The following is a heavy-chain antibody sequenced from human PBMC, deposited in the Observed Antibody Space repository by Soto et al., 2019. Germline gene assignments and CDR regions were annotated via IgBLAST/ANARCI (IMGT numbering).Heavy chain of an antibody. V-gene: IGHV1-18*04. J-gene: IGHJ5*02. CDR1: GYTFTSYG. Sequence: ASVKVSCKASGYTFTSYGISWVRQAPGQGLEWMGWISAYNGNTNYAQKLQGRATMTTDTSTSTAYMELRSLRSDDTAVYYCARVEYSSGWYWWFDPWGQGTLVTVSS. D-gene: IGHD6-19*01. CDR2: ISAYNGNT. CDR3: ARVEYSSGWYWWFDP.